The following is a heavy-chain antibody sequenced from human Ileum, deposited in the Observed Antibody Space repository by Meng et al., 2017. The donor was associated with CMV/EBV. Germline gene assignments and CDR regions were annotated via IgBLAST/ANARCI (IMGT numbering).Heavy chain of an antibody. D-gene: IGHD3-3*01. CDR3: ARSFTTFGFYDY. Sequence: GGLLRLSRSASGFPIDSYAMAWARQAPGKGPEWLSVMTGGGAGSYYSESVKGRFTISRDNSRNTVYLQMNSLRADDTAVYYCARSFTTFGFYDYWGPGTLVTVSS. V-gene: IGHV3-23*01. J-gene: IGHJ4*02. CDR2: MTGGGAGS. CDR1: GFPIDSYA.